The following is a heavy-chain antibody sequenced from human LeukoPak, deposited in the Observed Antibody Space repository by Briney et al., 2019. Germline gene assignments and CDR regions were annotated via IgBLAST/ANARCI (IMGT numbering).Heavy chain of an antibody. D-gene: IGHD2/OR15-2a*01. J-gene: IGHJ6*02. CDR2: ISGDGTAT. CDR1: GFTFDDYV. CDR3: ATWAFYHNLDV. Sequence: GGSLRLSCAASGFTFDDYVMHWVRQVPGKGLQWLSLISGDGTATYSADSVKGRFTISRDNSKNSLYLQMNSLRTEDTALYYCATWAFYHNLDVWGQGTTVIVSS. V-gene: IGHV3-43*02.